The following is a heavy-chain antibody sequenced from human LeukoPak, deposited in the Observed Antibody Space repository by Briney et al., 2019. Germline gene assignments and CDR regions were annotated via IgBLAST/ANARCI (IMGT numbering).Heavy chain of an antibody. D-gene: IGHD2-2*01. Sequence: GASVKVSCKASGYTFTGYYMHWVRQAPGQGLEWMGWINPYSGGTNYAQKFQGWVTMTRGTSISTAYMELSRLRSDDTAVYYCARDGHGVVPAAPWVPDYYGMDVWGQGTTVTVSS. J-gene: IGHJ6*02. V-gene: IGHV1-2*04. CDR2: INPYSGGT. CDR1: GYTFTGYY. CDR3: ARDGHGVVPAAPWVPDYYGMDV.